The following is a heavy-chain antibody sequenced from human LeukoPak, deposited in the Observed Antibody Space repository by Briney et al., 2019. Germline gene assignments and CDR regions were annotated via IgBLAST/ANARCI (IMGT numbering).Heavy chain of an antibody. CDR3: ARDPEGSGCYFDY. Sequence: ASVKVSCTASGYTFTIYFMHWVRQAPGQGLEWMGIINPSGGSTSYAQKFQGRVTMTRDTSTSMVYMELTSLRSEDTAVYYCARDPEGSGCYFDYWGQGTLVTVSS. V-gene: IGHV1-46*01. CDR1: GYTFTIYF. J-gene: IGHJ4*02. D-gene: IGHD6-19*01. CDR2: INPSGGST.